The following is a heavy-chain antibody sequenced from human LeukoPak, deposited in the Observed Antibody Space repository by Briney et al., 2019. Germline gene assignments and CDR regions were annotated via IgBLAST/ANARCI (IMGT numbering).Heavy chain of an antibody. CDR1: GGTFSSYA. Sequence: SVKVSCKASGGTFSSYAISWVRQAPGQGLEWMGGIIPIFGTANYAQKFQGRVTITTDESTSTAYVELSSLRSEDTAVYYCARDFRDSSSRQGGWFDPWGQGTLVTVSS. D-gene: IGHD6-13*01. CDR2: IIPIFGTA. CDR3: ARDFRDSSSRQGGWFDP. J-gene: IGHJ5*02. V-gene: IGHV1-69*05.